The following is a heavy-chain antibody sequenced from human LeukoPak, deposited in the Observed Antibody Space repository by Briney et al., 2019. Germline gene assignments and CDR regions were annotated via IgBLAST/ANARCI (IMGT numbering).Heavy chain of an antibody. J-gene: IGHJ5*02. CDR2: IRYDGSNK. V-gene: IGHV3-30*02. CDR1: GFTFSSYA. Sequence: GGSLRLSCAASGFTFSSYAITWVRQAPGKGLEWVAFIRYDGSNKYYADSVKGRFTISRDNSKNTLYLQMNSLRAEDTAVYYCAKGGYSGYDSNWFDPWGQGTLVTVSS. D-gene: IGHD5-12*01. CDR3: AKGGYSGYDSNWFDP.